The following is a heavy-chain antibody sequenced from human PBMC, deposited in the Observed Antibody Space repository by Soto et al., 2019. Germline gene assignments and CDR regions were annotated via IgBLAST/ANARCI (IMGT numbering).Heavy chain of an antibody. D-gene: IGHD3-22*01. Sequence: GGSLRLSCAASGFTFSDYYMSWIRQAPGKGLEWVSYLSSSSSYTNYADSVKGRFTISRDNAKNSLYLQMNSLRAEDTALYYCARVDKDYYYDSSGSWNPFDYWGQGTLVTVSS. CDR3: ARVDKDYYYDSSGSWNPFDY. J-gene: IGHJ4*02. CDR2: LSSSSSYT. CDR1: GFTFSDYY. V-gene: IGHV3-11*06.